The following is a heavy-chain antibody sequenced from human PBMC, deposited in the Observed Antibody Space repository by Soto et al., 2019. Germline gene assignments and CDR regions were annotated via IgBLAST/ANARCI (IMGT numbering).Heavy chain of an antibody. Sequence: QVQLVESGGGVVQPGRSLRLSCAASGFSFSISPMHWVRQAPGKGPEWVALISYDGTNKFYADSVKGRFTISRDNSKSTLYLQVDRLRPEDAAVYYCARDPKTSGGQHWAFNYFDSWGPGTLVTVSS. J-gene: IGHJ4*02. D-gene: IGHD7-27*01. CDR3: ARDPKTSGGQHWAFNYFDS. CDR2: ISYDGTNK. V-gene: IGHV3-30-3*01. CDR1: GFSFSISP.